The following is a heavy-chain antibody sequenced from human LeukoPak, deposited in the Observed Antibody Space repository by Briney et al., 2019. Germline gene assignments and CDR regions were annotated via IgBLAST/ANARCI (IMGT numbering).Heavy chain of an antibody. D-gene: IGHD6-19*01. CDR2: INPNSGGT. CDR1: GYTFTGYY. J-gene: IGHJ5*02. V-gene: IGHV1-2*02. Sequence: ASVKVSCKASGYTFTGYYMHWVRQAPGQGLEWMGWINPNSGGTNYAQKFQGRVTMTRDTSISIAYMELSRLRSDDTAVYYCARGRIAVANWFDPWGQGTLVTVSS. CDR3: ARGRIAVANWFDP.